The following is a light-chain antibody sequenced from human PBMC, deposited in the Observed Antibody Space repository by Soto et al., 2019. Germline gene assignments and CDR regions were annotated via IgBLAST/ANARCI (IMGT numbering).Light chain of an antibody. J-gene: IGLJ2*01. V-gene: IGLV2-14*01. CDR3: NSYTNSDTVV. Sequence: QCALTQAASVSGSPGQSITISCTGTSSDIGAYHYVSWYQQRPGKVPKVMIYAVNNRPSGISNRFSGSKSGNTASLTISGLQAEDEAVYYCNSYTNSDTVVFGGGTKLTVL. CDR1: SSDIGAYHY. CDR2: AVN.